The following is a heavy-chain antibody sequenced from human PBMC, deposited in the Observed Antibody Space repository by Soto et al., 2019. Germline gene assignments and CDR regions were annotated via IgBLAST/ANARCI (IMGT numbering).Heavy chain of an antibody. J-gene: IGHJ5*02. D-gene: IGHD3-10*01. Sequence: QVQLVQSGAEVMKPGSSVKVSCKASGGTFSSYAISWVRQAPGQGLEWMGGIIPIFGTANYAQKFQGRVTITADESTGTAYMELSSLRSEDTAVYYCARDRSELLWFGGFDPWGQGTLVTVSS. CDR3: ARDRSELLWFGGFDP. CDR2: IIPIFGTA. CDR1: GGTFSSYA. V-gene: IGHV1-69*01.